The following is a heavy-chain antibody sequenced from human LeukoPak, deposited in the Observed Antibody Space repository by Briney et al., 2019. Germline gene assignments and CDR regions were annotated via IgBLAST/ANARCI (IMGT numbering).Heavy chain of an antibody. CDR2: IYWDDDK. CDR1: GFSLSTSGVG. CDR3: AHRGTVTTRYVYFDY. V-gene: IGHV2-5*02. J-gene: IGHJ4*02. Sequence: SGPTLVKPTQTLTLTCTFSGFSLSTSGVGVGWIRQPPGKALEWLALIYWDDDKRYSPSLKSRLTTTKDSSKNQVVLTMTNMDVVDTATYYCAHRGTVTTRYVYFDYWGQGTLVTVSS. D-gene: IGHD4-17*01.